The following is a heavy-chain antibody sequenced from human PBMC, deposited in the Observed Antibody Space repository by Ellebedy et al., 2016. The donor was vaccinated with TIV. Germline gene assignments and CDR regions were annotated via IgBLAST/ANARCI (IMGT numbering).Heavy chain of an antibody. Sequence: SETLSLTCTVSGGSISSYYWSWIRQPPGKGLEWIGYIYYSGSTNYNPSLKSRVTISVDTSKNQFSLKLSSVTAADTAVYYCARGGHDWTDYGMDVWGQGTTVTVSS. CDR1: GGSISSYY. CDR2: IYYSGST. D-gene: IGHD1-1*01. V-gene: IGHV4-59*01. J-gene: IGHJ6*02. CDR3: ARGGHDWTDYGMDV.